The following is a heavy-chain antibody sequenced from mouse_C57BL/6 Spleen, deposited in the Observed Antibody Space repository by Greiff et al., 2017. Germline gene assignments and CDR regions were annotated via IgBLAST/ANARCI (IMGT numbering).Heavy chain of an antibody. CDR3: ARDRLRHAMDY. J-gene: IGHJ4*01. D-gene: IGHD2-4*01. CDR1: GFTFSSYA. V-gene: IGHV5-4*01. CDR2: ISDGGSYT. Sequence: EVKLQESGGGLVKPGGSLKLSCAASGFTFSSYAMSWVRQTPEKRLEWVATISDGGSYTYYPDNVKGRFTISRDNAKNNLYLQMSHLKSEDTAMYYCARDRLRHAMDYWGQGTSVTVSS.